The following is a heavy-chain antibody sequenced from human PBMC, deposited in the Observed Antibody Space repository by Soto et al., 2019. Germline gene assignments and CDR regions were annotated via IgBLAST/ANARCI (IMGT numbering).Heavy chain of an antibody. CDR2: IYYSGST. CDR1: GGSVSSGSYY. CDR3: ASVTRTCISTSCYRYYYGMDV. D-gene: IGHD2-2*02. J-gene: IGHJ6*02. V-gene: IGHV4-61*01. Sequence: QVQLQESGPGLVKPSETLSLTCTVSGGSVSSGSYYWSWIRQPPGKGLEWIGYIYYSGSTNYNPSLTRRVTISVDTSKNQFSPKLSSVTAADTAVYYCASVTRTCISTSCYRYYYGMDVWGQGTTVTVSS.